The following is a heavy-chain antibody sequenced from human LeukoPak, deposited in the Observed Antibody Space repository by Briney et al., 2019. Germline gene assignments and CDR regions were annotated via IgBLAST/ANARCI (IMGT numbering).Heavy chain of an antibody. CDR2: IYYSGST. D-gene: IGHD2-15*01. J-gene: IGHJ4*02. Sequence: SQTLSLTCTVSGGSMSSYHWSWIRQPPGKGLEWIGYIYYSGSTYYNPSLKSRVTISVDTSKNQFSLELSSVTAADTAVYYCARNYCSGGSCYLDYWGQGTLVTVSS. CDR1: GGSMSSYH. V-gene: IGHV4-59*08. CDR3: ARNYCSGGSCYLDY.